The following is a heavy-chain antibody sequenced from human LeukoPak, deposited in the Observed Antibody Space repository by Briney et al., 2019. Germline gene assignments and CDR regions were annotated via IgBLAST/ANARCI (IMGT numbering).Heavy chain of an antibody. V-gene: IGHV1-18*01. CDR3: ATLGYCSSTSCYPPDY. Sequence: GASVKVSCKASGYTFTSYGISWVRQAPGQGLEWMGWISAYNGNTNYAQKLQGRVTMTTDTSTSTAYMELRSLRSDDTAVYYCATLGYCSSTSCYPPDYWGQGTLVTVSS. J-gene: IGHJ4*02. CDR1: GYTFTSYG. CDR2: ISAYNGNT. D-gene: IGHD2-2*01.